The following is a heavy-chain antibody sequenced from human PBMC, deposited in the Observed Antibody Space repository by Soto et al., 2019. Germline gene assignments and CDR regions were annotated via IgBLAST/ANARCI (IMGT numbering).Heavy chain of an antibody. Sequence: QVQLVESGGSVVQPGRSLRLSCEASGFTFTSYAMHWVRQAPGKGLEWVAVISYDGIKEYYADSVKGRFTISRDNSKNTLFLQMSSVRVEDTAVYYCARDRLRLGELSLIGCCDYWGQGTLVTVSS. J-gene: IGHJ4*02. CDR3: ARDRLRLGELSLIGCCDY. CDR1: GFTFTSYA. D-gene: IGHD3-16*02. V-gene: IGHV3-30*15. CDR2: ISYDGIKE.